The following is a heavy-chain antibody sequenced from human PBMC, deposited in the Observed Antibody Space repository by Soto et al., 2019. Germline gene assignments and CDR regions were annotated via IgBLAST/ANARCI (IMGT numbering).Heavy chain of an antibody. D-gene: IGHD3-3*01. CDR3: ARALILFLDWIPENYYYGMDV. V-gene: IGHV1-2*02. CDR2: INPNSGGT. CDR1: GHSFTAYY. J-gene: IGHJ6*02. Sequence: GWVKVSCRASGHSFTAYYMQWVGQAPGQGLEGMGWINPNSGGTKYAQRFQGRVTMTRNTSSRTVYMELSGLRSDDTAVYYCARALILFLDWIPENYYYGMDVWGQGTTVTVSS.